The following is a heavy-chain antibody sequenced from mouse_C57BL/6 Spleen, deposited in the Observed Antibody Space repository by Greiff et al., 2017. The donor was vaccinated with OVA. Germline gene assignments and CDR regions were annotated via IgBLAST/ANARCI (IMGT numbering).Heavy chain of an antibody. Sequence: EVQLLQSGPGLVKPGASVKISCKASGYTFTGYYMYWVRQSPGKSLEWIGDISPNNGGTSYNQKFKGKVTLTVDKSSSTAYLELSSLTSEDSAVYYCARWEGESLDYWGQGTTLTVSS. V-gene: IGHV1-26*01. CDR2: ISPNNGGT. J-gene: IGHJ2*01. CDR1: GYTFTGYY. CDR3: ARWEGESLDY. D-gene: IGHD4-1*01.